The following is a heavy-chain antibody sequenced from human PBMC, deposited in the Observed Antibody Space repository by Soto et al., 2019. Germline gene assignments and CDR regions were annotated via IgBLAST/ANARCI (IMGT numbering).Heavy chain of an antibody. CDR2: ISGSDDST. Sequence: EVQLLESGGGLVQPGESLRLSCAASGFTFSSYAMSWVRQAPGKGLEWVSVISGSDDSTYYADSVKGRFTISRDNSKNTLYLQMNSLRAQDTAVYDCAKRSSSSTFDYWGQGTLVTVPS. J-gene: IGHJ4*02. D-gene: IGHD6-6*01. V-gene: IGHV3-23*01. CDR3: AKRSSSSTFDY. CDR1: GFTFSSYA.